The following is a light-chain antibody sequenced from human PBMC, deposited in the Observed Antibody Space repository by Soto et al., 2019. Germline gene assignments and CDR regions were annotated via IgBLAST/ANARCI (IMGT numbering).Light chain of an antibody. J-gene: IGKJ4*01. CDR3: QNYNSAPIT. CDR2: AAS. CDR1: QDISNY. Sequence: DIQMTQSPSSLSASVGDRVTITCRASQDISNYLAWYQQKPGKVSKFLIYAASALQSGVPSRFSGSGSGTDFTLTISSLQPEDVATYYCQNYNSAPITFGGGTKVDIK. V-gene: IGKV1-27*01.